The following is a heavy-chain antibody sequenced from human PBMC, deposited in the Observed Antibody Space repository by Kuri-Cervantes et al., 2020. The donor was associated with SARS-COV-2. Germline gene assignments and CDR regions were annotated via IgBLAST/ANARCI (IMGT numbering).Heavy chain of an antibody. V-gene: IGHV4-34*01. CDR2: INHSGST. CDR3: ARRVASAQESNWFDP. D-gene: IGHD2-15*01. CDR1: GGSFSGYY. Sequence: SQTLSLTCAVYGGSFSGYYWSWIRQPPGKGLEWIGEINHSGSTNYNPSLKSRVTISVDTSKNQFSLKLSSVTAADTAVYYCARRVASAQESNWFDPWGQGTLVTVSS. J-gene: IGHJ5*02.